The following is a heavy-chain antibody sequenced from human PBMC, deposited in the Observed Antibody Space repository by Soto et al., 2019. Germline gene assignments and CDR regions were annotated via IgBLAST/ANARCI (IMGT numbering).Heavy chain of an antibody. CDR2: ISSSSSYI. D-gene: IGHD6-13*01. Sequence: GGSLRLSCAASGFTFSSYSMNWVRQAPGKGLEWVSSISSSSSYIYYADSVKGRFTISRDNAKNSLYLQMNSLRAEDTAVYYCARDNSHGRIAAAGTRPLDYYYYYMDVWGKGTTVTVSS. V-gene: IGHV3-21*01. CDR1: GFTFSSYS. CDR3: ARDNSHGRIAAAGTRPLDYYYYYMDV. J-gene: IGHJ6*03.